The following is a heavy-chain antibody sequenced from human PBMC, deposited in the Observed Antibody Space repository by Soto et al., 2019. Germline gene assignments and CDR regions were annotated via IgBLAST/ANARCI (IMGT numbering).Heavy chain of an antibody. CDR2: ISYDGSNK. J-gene: IGHJ3*02. D-gene: IGHD3-16*02. V-gene: IGHV3-30-3*01. CDR1: GFTLSNYT. Sequence: QVQLVESGGGVVQPGRSLRLSCAASGFTLSNYTMHWVRQAPGKGLEWVAVISYDGSNKYYADSVKGRFTISRDNSKNTLYLQMNSLRAEDTAVYYCARGRRGELSVRDAFDIWGQGTMVTVSS. CDR3: ARGRRGELSVRDAFDI.